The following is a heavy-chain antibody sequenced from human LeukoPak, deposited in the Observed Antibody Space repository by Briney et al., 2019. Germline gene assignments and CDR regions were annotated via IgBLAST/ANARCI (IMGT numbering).Heavy chain of an antibody. CDR3: RLTTSRLATATTWFDP. CDR1: GESFDGFY. CDR2: VNYSGTS. Sequence: SETLSLTCAVYGESFDGFYWNWIRQLPGKGLEWLGEVNYSGTSDYNPALESRVDISADPSKRQFSLKLTSVTASDTAVYAVRLTTSRLATATTWFDPWGQGTLVSVSS. V-gene: IGHV4-34*01. D-gene: IGHD1-1*01. J-gene: IGHJ5*02.